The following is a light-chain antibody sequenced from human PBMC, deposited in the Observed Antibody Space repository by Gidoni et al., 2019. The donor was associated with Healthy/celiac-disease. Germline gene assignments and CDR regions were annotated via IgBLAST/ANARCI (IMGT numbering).Light chain of an antibody. CDR1: SSDVGGYNY. CDR3: SSYTSSSTRV. Sequence: PGQSITISCTGTSSDVGGYNYVSWYQQHPGKAPKLMIYDVSNRPSGVSNRFSGSKSGNTASLTISGLQAEDEADYYCSSYTSSSTRVFGGGTKLTVL. J-gene: IGLJ2*01. V-gene: IGLV2-14*04. CDR2: DVS.